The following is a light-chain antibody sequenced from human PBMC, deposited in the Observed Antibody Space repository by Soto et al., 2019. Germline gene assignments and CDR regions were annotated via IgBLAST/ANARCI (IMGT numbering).Light chain of an antibody. CDR3: CAYAGGDHLFV. CDR2: AGS. Sequence: QSVLAQPASVSGCPGQSITISCTGSSSDIGGFGLVSWYRHHPGGAPQLIIFAGSKRPSGVSSRFSGSKSGNTASLTISGLPADDEADYYCCAYAGGDHLFVFGGGTKVTVL. CDR1: SSDIGGFGL. V-gene: IGLV2-23*01. J-gene: IGLJ1*01.